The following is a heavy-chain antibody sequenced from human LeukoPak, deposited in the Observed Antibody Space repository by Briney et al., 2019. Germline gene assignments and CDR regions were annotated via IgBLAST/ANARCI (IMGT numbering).Heavy chain of an antibody. CDR3: ARGYCDTNDCPPGAY. J-gene: IGHJ4*02. Sequence: ASVKASCKASGYTFTAFYIHWVRQAPGPGLGWMGWINPNSGGTNYSQKFQGRVTLTRDASISTVYMELTGLTSDDTAVYYCARGYCDTNDCPPGAYWGQGALVAVSS. CDR1: GYTFTAFY. V-gene: IGHV1-2*02. CDR2: INPNSGGT. D-gene: IGHD3-9*01.